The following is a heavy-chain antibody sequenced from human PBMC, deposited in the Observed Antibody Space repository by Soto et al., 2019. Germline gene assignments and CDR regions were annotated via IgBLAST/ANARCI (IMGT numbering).Heavy chain of an antibody. D-gene: IGHD5-12*01. CDR2: ISYDGSNK. Sequence: PGGALRLSCAASGFTFSSYGMHWVRQAPGKGLEWVAVISYDGSNKYYADSVKGRFTISRDNSKNTLYLQMNSLRAEDTAVYYCAKDNGGYSGYEVDGPSFDYWGHVTLVTVPS. CDR1: GFTFSSYG. V-gene: IGHV3-30*18. CDR3: AKDNGGYSGYEVDGPSFDY. J-gene: IGHJ4*01.